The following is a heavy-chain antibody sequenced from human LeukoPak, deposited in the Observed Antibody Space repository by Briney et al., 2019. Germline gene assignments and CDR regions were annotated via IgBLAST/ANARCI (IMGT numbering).Heavy chain of an antibody. J-gene: IGHJ5*02. D-gene: IGHD3-16*02. CDR2: IYYSGST. CDR3: ARQSSYGHVWGSYRPKGWFDP. Sequence: SSETLSLTCTVSGVSISSSSYYWGWIRQPPGKGLEWIGSIYYSGSTYYNPSLKSRVTISVDTSKNQFSLKLSSVTAADTAVYYCARQSSYGHVWGSYRPKGWFDPWGQGTLVTVSS. V-gene: IGHV4-39*01. CDR1: GVSISSSSYY.